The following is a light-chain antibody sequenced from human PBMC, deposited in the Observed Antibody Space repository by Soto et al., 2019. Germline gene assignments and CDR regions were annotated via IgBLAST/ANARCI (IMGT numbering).Light chain of an antibody. Sequence: AIRMTQSPSSLSASTGDRVTITCRASQGISSYLAWYQQKPGKAPKLLIYAASTLQSGVPSRFSGSGSGTEFTLTISSLQPDDFASYYCLQYDSRYTFGQGTKVDIK. CDR2: AAS. CDR3: LQYDSRYT. V-gene: IGKV1-8*01. J-gene: IGKJ2*01. CDR1: QGISSY.